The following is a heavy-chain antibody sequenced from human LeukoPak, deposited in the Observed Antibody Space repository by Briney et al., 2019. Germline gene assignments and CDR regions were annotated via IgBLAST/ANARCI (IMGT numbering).Heavy chain of an antibody. J-gene: IGHJ4*02. CDR2: INPSGGST. CDR1: GYTFTSYY. D-gene: IGHD3-16*01. Sequence: ASVKVSCKASGYTFTSYYLHWVRQAPGQGLEWMGIINPSGGSTSYAQKFQGRVTMTRDTSTSTVYMELSSLRSEDTAVYYCASPGEKDYYFDYWGQGTLVTVSS. V-gene: IGHV1-46*01. CDR3: ASPGEKDYYFDY.